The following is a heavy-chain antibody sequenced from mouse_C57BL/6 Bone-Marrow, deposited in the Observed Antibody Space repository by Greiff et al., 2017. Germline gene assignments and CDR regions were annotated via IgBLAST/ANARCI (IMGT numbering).Heavy chain of an antibody. CDR2: IYPGDGDT. CDR1: GYAFSSSW. D-gene: IGHD2-10*02. J-gene: IGHJ4*01. Sequence: QVQLQQSGPELVKPGASVKISCKASGYAFSSSWMNWVKQRPGKGLEWIGRIYPGDGDTNYNGKFKGKATLTADKSSSTAYMQLSSLTSEDSAVYFCARGVYGNDVGYAMDYWGQGTSVTVSS. CDR3: ARGVYGNDVGYAMDY. V-gene: IGHV1-82*01.